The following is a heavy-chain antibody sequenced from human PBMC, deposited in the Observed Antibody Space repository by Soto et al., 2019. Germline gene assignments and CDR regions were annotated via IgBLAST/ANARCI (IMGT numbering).Heavy chain of an antibody. J-gene: IGHJ4*02. CDR2: ISGSGSST. CDR1: GFTFNSYA. Sequence: EVQLLESGGGLVQPGGSLRLSCAASGFTFNSYAMTWVRQAPGKGLEWVSAISGSGSSTYYADSVKSRFTISRDSSKNTLYLQMDSLRAEDTAVYYCAKARLLGFCTNGVCHLDYWGQGTLVTVSS. V-gene: IGHV3-23*01. CDR3: AKARLLGFCTNGVCHLDY. D-gene: IGHD2-8*01.